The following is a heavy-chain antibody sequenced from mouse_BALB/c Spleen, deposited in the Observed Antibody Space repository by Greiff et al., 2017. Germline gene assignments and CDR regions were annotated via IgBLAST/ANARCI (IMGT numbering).Heavy chain of an antibody. V-gene: IGHV1S81*02. Sequence: VQLQQPGAELVKPGASVKLSCKASGYTFTSYYMYWVKRRPGQGLEWIGGINPSNGGTNFNEKFKSKATLTVDKSSSTAYMQLSSLTSEDSAVYYCTRRGYYYGSSYFFDVWGAGTTVTVSS. CDR1: GYTFTSYY. D-gene: IGHD1-1*01. CDR2: INPSNGGT. J-gene: IGHJ1*01. CDR3: TRRGYYYGSSYFFDV.